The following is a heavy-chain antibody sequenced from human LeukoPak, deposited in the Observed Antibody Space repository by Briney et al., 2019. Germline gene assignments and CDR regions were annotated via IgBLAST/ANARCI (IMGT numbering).Heavy chain of an antibody. CDR2: IYFSGTT. CDR3: ARAAFDIVVPDAFDI. CDR1: GGSIGRYY. J-gene: IGHJ3*02. V-gene: IGHV4-59*08. D-gene: IGHD2-2*01. Sequence: SETLSLTCTVSGGSIGRYYWSWIRQPPGKGLEWIGYIYFSGTTNHNPSLKSRVTISVDTSRNQFSLKLSSVTAADTAVYYCARAAFDIVVPDAFDIWGQGTMVTVSS.